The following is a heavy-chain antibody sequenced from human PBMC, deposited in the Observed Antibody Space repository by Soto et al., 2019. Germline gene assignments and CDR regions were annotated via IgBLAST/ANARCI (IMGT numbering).Heavy chain of an antibody. Sequence: SETLSLTCTVSGGSISSYYWSWIRQPPGKGLEWIGYIYYSGSTNYNPSLKSRVTISVDTSKNQFSLKPSSVTAADTAVYYCARVSAAGFFFDYWGQGTLVTVSS. D-gene: IGHD6-13*01. V-gene: IGHV4-59*01. J-gene: IGHJ4*02. CDR1: GGSISSYY. CDR3: ARVSAAGFFFDY. CDR2: IYYSGST.